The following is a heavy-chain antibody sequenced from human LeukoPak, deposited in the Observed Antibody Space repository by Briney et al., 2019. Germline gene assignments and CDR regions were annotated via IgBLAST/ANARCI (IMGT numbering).Heavy chain of an antibody. J-gene: IGHJ6*02. CDR1: GFTVSSNY. CDR3: ARDAPYYYGSGSYGMDV. CDR2: IKQDGSEK. D-gene: IGHD3-10*01. Sequence: PGGSLRLSCAASGFTVSSNYMSWVRQAPGKGLEWVANIKQDGSEKYYVDSVKGRFTISRDNAKNSLYLQMNSLRAEDTAVYYCARDAPYYYGSGSYGMDVWGQGTTVTVSS. V-gene: IGHV3-7*01.